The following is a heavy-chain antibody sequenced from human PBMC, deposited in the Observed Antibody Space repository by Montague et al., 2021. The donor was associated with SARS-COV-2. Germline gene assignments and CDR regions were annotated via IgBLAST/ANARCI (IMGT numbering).Heavy chain of an antibody. D-gene: IGHD2-15*01. V-gene: IGHV4-61*09. Sequence: TLSLTCTVSGGSVSSRSHFWSWIRQPAGKGLEWIGHIYATGSAKYXXXLESRVTISVDTSNNQFSLRLNSVTAADTAVYYCTRVVVVVTASPAPTLFDPWGQGILVTVSS. CDR2: IYATGSA. CDR1: GGSVSSRSHF. J-gene: IGHJ5*02. CDR3: TRVVVVVTASPAPTLFDP.